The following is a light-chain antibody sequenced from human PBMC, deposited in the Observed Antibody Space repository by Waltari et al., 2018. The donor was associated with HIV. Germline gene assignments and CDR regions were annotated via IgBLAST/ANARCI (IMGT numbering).Light chain of an antibody. CDR2: EVS. CDR3: CSYAGTYTYV. V-gene: IGLV2-11*01. Sequence: QSALTQPRSVSGSPGQSVTISCTGTSSDIGYFDYVSWYQQYPGKAPKVIIYEVSQRPSGVPDRCTASKSGITASLTISGLQDEDEADYYCCSYAGTYTYVFGTGTTVTVL. CDR1: SSDIGYFDY. J-gene: IGLJ1*01.